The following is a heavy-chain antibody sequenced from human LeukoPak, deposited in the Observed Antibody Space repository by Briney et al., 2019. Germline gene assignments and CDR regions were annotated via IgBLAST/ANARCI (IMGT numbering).Heavy chain of an antibody. CDR3: TRVAYYYDSSGYYLYYFDY. CDR2: IRSKANSYAT. CDR1: GFTFSGSA. D-gene: IGHD3-22*01. Sequence: PGGSLRLSCAASGFTFSGSAMHWVRQASGKGLEWVGRIRSKANSYATAYAASVKGRFTISRDDSKNTVYLQMNSLKTEDTAVYYCTRVAYYYDSSGYYLYYFDYWGQGTLVTVSS. J-gene: IGHJ4*02. V-gene: IGHV3-73*01.